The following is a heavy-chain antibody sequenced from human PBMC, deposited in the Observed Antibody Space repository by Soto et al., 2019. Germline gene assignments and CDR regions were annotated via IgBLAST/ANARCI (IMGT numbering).Heavy chain of an antibody. CDR1: GGSISSSSYY. CDR3: ARHRLSWVGATDYYYYGMDV. J-gene: IGHJ6*02. V-gene: IGHV4-39*07. CDR2: IYYSGST. D-gene: IGHD1-26*01. Sequence: SETLSLTCTVSGGSISSSSYYWGWIRQPPGKGLEWIGSIYYSGSTYYSPSFQGQVTISADKSISTAYLQWSSLKASDTAMYYCARHRLSWVGATDYYYYGMDVWGQGTTVTVSS.